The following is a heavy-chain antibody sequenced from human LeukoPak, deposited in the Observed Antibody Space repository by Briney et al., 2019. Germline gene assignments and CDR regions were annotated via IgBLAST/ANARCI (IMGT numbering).Heavy chain of an antibody. V-gene: IGHV3-73*01. J-gene: IGHJ5*02. Sequence: GGSLTLSCAASGSTFSDSAIHWVRQASGKGLEWVGRIRDKGYGHATAYAASVKGRFTLSRDDSKNTAYLQMNSLKTEDTALYYCTTPNEGNWFDPWGQGTLVTVSS. D-gene: IGHD2-8*01. CDR2: IRDKGYGHAT. CDR1: GSTFSDSA. CDR3: TTPNEGNWFDP.